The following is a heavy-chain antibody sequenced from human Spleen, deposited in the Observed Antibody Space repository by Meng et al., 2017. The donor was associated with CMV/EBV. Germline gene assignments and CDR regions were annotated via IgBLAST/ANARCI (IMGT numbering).Heavy chain of an antibody. D-gene: IGHD6-19*01. CDR3: ARTGQWLIDY. V-gene: IGHV6-1*01. J-gene: IGHJ4*02. CDR1: GDSVSSNSAA. Sequence: SETLSLTCAISGDSVSSNSAAWIWIRQSPSRGLEWLGRTYYRSKWYRDYAVSVKSRITINPDTSKNQFSLQLNSVTPEDTAVYYCARTGQWLIDYWGQGTLVTVSS. CDR2: TYYRSKWYR.